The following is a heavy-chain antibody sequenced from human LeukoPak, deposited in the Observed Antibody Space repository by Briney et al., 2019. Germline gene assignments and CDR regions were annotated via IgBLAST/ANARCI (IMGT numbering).Heavy chain of an antibody. D-gene: IGHD1-26*01. CDR1: GGTFSSYA. CDR3: ARGHSGSYRGRLCDY. J-gene: IGHJ4*02. V-gene: IGHV1-69*13. CDR2: IIPIFGTA. Sequence: GASVKASCKASGGTFSSYAISWVRQAPGQGLEWMGGIIPIFGTANYAQKFQGRVTITADESTSTAYMELSSLRSEDTAVYYCARGHSGSYRGRLCDYWGQGTLVTVSS.